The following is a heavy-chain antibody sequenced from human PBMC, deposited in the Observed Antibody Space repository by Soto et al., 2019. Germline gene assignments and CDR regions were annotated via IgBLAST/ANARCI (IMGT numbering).Heavy chain of an antibody. Sequence: QVRLVQSGAEVNKPGSSVKVSCKASGDTFSSYSISWVRQAPGQGLEWMGGIVPIFGTANSAQKFQGRVTITADESTNTAYMELSSLTSEDTAVYYCARSIGSSSFYFDYWGQGTLVTVSS. CDR1: GDTFSSYS. CDR2: IVPIFGTA. J-gene: IGHJ4*02. CDR3: ARSIGSSSFYFDY. D-gene: IGHD6-6*01. V-gene: IGHV1-69*01.